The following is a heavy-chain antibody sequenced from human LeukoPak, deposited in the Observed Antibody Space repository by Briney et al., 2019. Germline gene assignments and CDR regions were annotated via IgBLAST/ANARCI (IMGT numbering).Heavy chain of an antibody. J-gene: IGHJ4*02. V-gene: IGHV3-30*18. D-gene: IGHD1-14*01. CDR1: GFIFSGYG. Sequence: RRSLRLSCAASGFIFSGYGMHWVRQAPGKGLEWVAVISYDGSNKYYADSVKGRFTISRDNSENTLYLQMDSLRAEDTAVYYCAKDRLKTSRNHFDCWGQGTLVTVSS. CDR3: AKDRLKTSRNHFDC. CDR2: ISYDGSNK.